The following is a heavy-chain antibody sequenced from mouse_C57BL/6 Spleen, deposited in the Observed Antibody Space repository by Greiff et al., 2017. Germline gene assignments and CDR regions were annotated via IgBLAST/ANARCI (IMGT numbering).Heavy chain of an antibody. CDR1: GYTFTDYY. Sequence: VQLQQSGPELVKPGASVKISCKASGYTFTDYYMNWVKQSPGKSLEWIGDINPNNGGTSYNQKFKGKATLTVDKSSSTAYMELRSLTSEDAAVYYGAGRPSYYGSSPFAYWGQGTLVTVSA. CDR2: INPNNGGT. V-gene: IGHV1-26*01. D-gene: IGHD1-1*01. J-gene: IGHJ3*01. CDR3: AGRPSYYGSSPFAY.